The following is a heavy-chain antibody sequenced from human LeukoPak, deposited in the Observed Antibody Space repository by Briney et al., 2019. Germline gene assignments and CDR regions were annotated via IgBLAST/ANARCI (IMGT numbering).Heavy chain of an antibody. Sequence: GGSLRLSCAASGFTFSTYTMDWVRQAPGKGLEWVSSISGSSSYIYYADSVRGRFTISRDNAKNSLYLQMNSLRAEDTAVYYCAKDQEKPSGYGSGSYPHYYYYYGMDVWGQGTTVTVSS. CDR3: AKDQEKPSGYGSGSYPHYYYYYGMDV. V-gene: IGHV3-21*01. J-gene: IGHJ6*02. CDR1: GFTFSTYT. CDR2: ISGSSSYI. D-gene: IGHD3-10*01.